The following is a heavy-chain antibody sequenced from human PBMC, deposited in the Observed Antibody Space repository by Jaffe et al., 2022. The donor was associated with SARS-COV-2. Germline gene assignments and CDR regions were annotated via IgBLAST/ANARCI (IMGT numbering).Heavy chain of an antibody. J-gene: IGHJ4*02. CDR2: VTRGGKTT. Sequence: LESGGGLVQPGGSLRLSCAASGFTFSSHAMGWIRQPPGKGLEWVGIVTRGGKTTEYAAAVKGRFTISRDNSKNRLYLQMNSLRLEDTAVYYCARGIGGPDYWGQGTLVTVSS. V-gene: IGHV3-23*03. CDR1: GFTFSSHA. CDR3: ARGIGGPDY. D-gene: IGHD3-16*01.